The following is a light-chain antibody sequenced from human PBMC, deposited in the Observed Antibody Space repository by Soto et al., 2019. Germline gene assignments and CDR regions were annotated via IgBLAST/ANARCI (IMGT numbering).Light chain of an antibody. CDR2: EVT. Sequence: QSALTHPASVSGSLGQSITISCTGTTSDVGAYNYVSWYQQHPDKAPKLLIFEVTNRPPGVSGRVSGSMSGITACLSSSGLEAEDEADYYCPSYSRAIPVVFGAGTKVTVL. J-gene: IGLJ1*01. V-gene: IGLV2-14*01. CDR1: TSDVGAYNY. CDR3: PSYSRAIPVV.